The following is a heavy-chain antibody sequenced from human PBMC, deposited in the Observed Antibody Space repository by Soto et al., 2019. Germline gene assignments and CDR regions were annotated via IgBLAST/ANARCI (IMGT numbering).Heavy chain of an antibody. CDR2: INPNSGGT. CDR1: GYTFTGYY. Sequence: QVQLVQSGAEVKKPGASVKVSCKASGYTFTGYYMHWVRQAPGQGLEWMGWINPNSGGTNYAQKVQGRVTMTRDTSISTAYMELSRLRSDDTAVYYCARGYAYSSSWYDYWGQGTLVTVSS. CDR3: ARGYAYSSSWYDY. D-gene: IGHD6-13*01. V-gene: IGHV1-2*02. J-gene: IGHJ4*02.